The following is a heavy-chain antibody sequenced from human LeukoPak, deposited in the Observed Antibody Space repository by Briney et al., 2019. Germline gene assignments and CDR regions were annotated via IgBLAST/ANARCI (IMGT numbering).Heavy chain of an antibody. CDR3: ARHRETYYDILTGYSANDAFDI. J-gene: IGHJ3*02. CDR2: IYYSGST. D-gene: IGHD3-9*01. Sequence: SETLSLTCTVSGGSISSYYWSWIRQPPGKGLEWIGYIYYSGSTNYNPSLKSRVTISVDTSKNQFSLKLSSVTAADTAVYYCARHRETYYDILTGYSANDAFDIWGQGTMVTVSS. V-gene: IGHV4-59*08. CDR1: GGSISSYY.